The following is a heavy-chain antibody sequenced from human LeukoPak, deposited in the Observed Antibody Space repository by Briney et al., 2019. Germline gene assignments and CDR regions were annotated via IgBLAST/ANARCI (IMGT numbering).Heavy chain of an antibody. J-gene: IGHJ4*02. V-gene: IGHV4-4*07. Sequence: SETLSLTCTVSGDSISSSYWGWVRQPAGKGLEWIGRIHTSGSTYYSPSLKSRVTMSVDTSTNQFSLKLSSVTAADTAMYYCARVRLGRGLDYWGQGTLVTVSS. CDR1: GDSISSSY. CDR2: IHTSGST. D-gene: IGHD6-19*01. CDR3: ARVRLGRGLDY.